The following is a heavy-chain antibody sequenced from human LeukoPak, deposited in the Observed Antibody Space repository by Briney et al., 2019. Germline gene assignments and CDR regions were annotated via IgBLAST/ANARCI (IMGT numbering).Heavy chain of an antibody. J-gene: IGHJ4*02. CDR1: GFTFSNAC. V-gene: IGHV3-15*01. CDR2: IKSKTDGGTT. CDR3: TTSPSGYDFLFDY. Sequence: GGSLRLSCAASGFTFSNACMSWVRQAPGKGLEWVGRIKSKTDGGTTDYAAPVKDRFTFSRDDSKNTLYLQMNNLQTEDTAVYYCTTSPSGYDFLFDYWGQGTLVTVSS. D-gene: IGHD5-12*01.